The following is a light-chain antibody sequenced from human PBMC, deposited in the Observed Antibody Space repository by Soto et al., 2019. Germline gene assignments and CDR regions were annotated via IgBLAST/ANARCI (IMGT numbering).Light chain of an antibody. V-gene: IGKV1-12*01. CDR1: QGIGSW. CDR3: QQSYNAPRT. Sequence: DIQMTQSPSSVSASVGDRVTITCRASQGIGSWLGWYQQKPGKAPKLLIYAAASLQSGVPSRFSATFSGTEFTLTISSLQPEDLATYYCQQSYNAPRTFGQGTKLEIE. CDR2: AAA. J-gene: IGKJ2*01.